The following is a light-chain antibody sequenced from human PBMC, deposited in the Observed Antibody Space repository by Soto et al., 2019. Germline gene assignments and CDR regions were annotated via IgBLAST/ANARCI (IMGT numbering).Light chain of an antibody. CDR1: SSDVGSHNL. V-gene: IGLV2-23*02. Sequence: QSVLTQPASVSGSPGQSITISCTGTSSDVGSHNLVSWYQQHPGQAPKLMIYEVSKRPLGVSTRFSASKSGNTASLTISGLQAEDEAYYYCSSYGGSRAVFGGGTQLTVL. J-gene: IGLJ7*01. CDR3: SSYGGSRAV. CDR2: EVS.